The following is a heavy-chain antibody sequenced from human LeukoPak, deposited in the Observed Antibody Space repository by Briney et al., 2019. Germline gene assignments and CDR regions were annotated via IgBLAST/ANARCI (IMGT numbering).Heavy chain of an antibody. Sequence: SETLSLTCTVSGGSISSYYWSWIRQPPGKGLEWIGYIFYTGSTNYNPSLKSRVTISVDTSKNQFSLKLNSVSAADTALYYCARDGRFGVFFDYWGQGTLVTVSS. D-gene: IGHD3-10*01. J-gene: IGHJ4*02. CDR1: GGSISSYY. CDR3: ARDGRFGVFFDY. CDR2: IFYTGST. V-gene: IGHV4-59*01.